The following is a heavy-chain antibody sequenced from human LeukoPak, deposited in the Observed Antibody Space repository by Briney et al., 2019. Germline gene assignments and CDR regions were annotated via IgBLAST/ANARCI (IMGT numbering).Heavy chain of an antibody. Sequence: SETLSLTCTVSGGSISSYYWSWIRQPPGKGLEWIGYIYTSGSTNYNPSLKSRVTMSVDTSKNQFSLKLSSVTAADTAVYYCARGLTYYYDSSGYYFYFYYGMDVWGQGTTVTVSS. CDR2: IYTSGST. CDR3: ARGLTYYYDSSGYYFYFYYGMDV. D-gene: IGHD3-22*01. V-gene: IGHV4-4*09. J-gene: IGHJ6*02. CDR1: GGSISSYY.